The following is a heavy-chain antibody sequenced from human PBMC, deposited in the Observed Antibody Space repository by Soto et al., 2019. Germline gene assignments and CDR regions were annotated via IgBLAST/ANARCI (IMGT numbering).Heavy chain of an antibody. CDR2: ISAAGDP. V-gene: IGHV3-13*05. Sequence: EVQLVESGGGLVQPGGSLRLSCEASGFTFRNYDMHWVRQGTGTGLEWVSGISAAGDPDYADSVEGRFTISRENAQNSFFLQMNSLRVGDTAVYYCARTDRDFYGRDVWGQGTTVIVSS. J-gene: IGHJ6*02. CDR1: GFTFRNYD. CDR3: ARTDRDFYGRDV.